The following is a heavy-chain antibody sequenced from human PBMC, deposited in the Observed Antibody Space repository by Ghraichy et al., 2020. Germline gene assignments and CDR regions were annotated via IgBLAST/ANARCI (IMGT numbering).Heavy chain of an antibody. J-gene: IGHJ1*01. Sequence: SETLSLTCAVYGGSFSGYYWSWIRQPPGKGLEWIGEINHSGSTNYNPSLKSRVTISVDTSKNQFSLKLSSVTAADTAVYYCARLGIAAAADAEYFQHWGQGTLVTVSS. V-gene: IGHV4-34*01. CDR3: ARLGIAAAADAEYFQH. D-gene: IGHD6-13*01. CDR2: INHSGST. CDR1: GGSFSGYY.